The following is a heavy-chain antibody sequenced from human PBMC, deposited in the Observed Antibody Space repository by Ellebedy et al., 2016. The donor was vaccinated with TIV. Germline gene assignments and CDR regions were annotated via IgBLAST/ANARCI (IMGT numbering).Heavy chain of an antibody. CDR3: VRGMKLGIAWFYLHY. J-gene: IGHJ4*02. CDR1: GYTFTGYY. CDR2: INPNSGGT. D-gene: IGHD7-27*01. V-gene: IGHV1-2*04. Sequence: AASVKVSCKASGYTFTGYYIHWVRQAPGQGLEWMGWINPNSGGTNYAQMFQGWVTMTRDTSIGTAYMELNRLTSDDTAVYYCVRGMKLGIAWFYLHYWGQGTLVTVSS.